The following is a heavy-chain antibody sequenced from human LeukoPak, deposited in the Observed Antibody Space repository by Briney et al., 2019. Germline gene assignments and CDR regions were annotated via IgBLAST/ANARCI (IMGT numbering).Heavy chain of an antibody. CDR3: ARQQGIGITMVQVFDY. Sequence: GGSLRLSCAASGFAFSSYAMHWVRQAPGKGLEWVAVISYDGSNKYYADSVKGRFTISRDNSKNTLYLQMNSLRAEDTAVYYCARQQGIGITMVQVFDYWGQGTLVTVSS. D-gene: IGHD3-10*01. J-gene: IGHJ4*02. CDR1: GFAFSSYA. CDR2: ISYDGSNK. V-gene: IGHV3-30-3*01.